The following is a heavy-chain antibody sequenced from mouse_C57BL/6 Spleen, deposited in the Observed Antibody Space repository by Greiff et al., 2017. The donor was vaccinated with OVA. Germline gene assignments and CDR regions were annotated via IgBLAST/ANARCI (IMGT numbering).Heavy chain of an antibody. CDR1: GFTFSSYA. D-gene: IGHD2-3*01. J-gene: IGHJ3*01. CDR3: ARDKGLYDGYSFAY. V-gene: IGHV5-4*01. Sequence: EVQRVESGGGLVKPGGSLKLSCAASGFTFSSYAMSWVRQTPEKRLEWVATISAGGSYTYYPNHVKGPFTISRSNAKNNLYLQMSHLKSEDTAMYYCARDKGLYDGYSFAYWGQGTLVTVSA. CDR2: ISAGGSYT.